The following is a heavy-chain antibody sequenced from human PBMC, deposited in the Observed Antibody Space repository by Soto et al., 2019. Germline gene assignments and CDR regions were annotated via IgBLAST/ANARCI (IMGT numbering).Heavy chain of an antibody. Sequence: QVQLVQSGAEVKKPGSSVKVSCTASGGTFSSYAISWVRQAPGQGLEWMGGIIPISGTANYAQKFQGRVTITADESTSTAYMELSSLRSEDTAVCYCASTLKVTIVRGRHFVYWGQGTLVTVSS. CDR1: GGTFSSYA. J-gene: IGHJ4*02. CDR3: ASTLKVTIVRGRHFVY. D-gene: IGHD3-10*01. CDR2: IIPISGTA. V-gene: IGHV1-69*12.